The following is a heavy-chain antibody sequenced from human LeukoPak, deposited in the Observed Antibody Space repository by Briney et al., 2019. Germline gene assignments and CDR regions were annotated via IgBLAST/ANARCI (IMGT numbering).Heavy chain of an antibody. CDR1: GYSFTTYW. Sequence: GESLKISCEGSGYSFTTYWIGWVRQMPGKGLEWMGIIYPADSDTRYSPSFQGQVTTSADKSISTAYLQWSSLKASDAAMYYCARRNGRSVDYWGQGTLVTVSS. J-gene: IGHJ4*02. D-gene: IGHD1-1*01. CDR2: IYPADSDT. CDR3: ARRNGRSVDY. V-gene: IGHV5-51*01.